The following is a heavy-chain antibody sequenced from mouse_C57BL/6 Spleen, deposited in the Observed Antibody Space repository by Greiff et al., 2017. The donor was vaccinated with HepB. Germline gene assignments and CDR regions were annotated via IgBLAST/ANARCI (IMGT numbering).Heavy chain of an antibody. V-gene: IGHV1-69*01. Sequence: VQLQQPGAELVMPGASVKLSCKASGYTFTSYWMHWVKQRPGQGLEWIGEIDPSDSYTNYNQKFKGKSTLTVDKSSSTAYMQLSSLTSEDSAVYYCARVGEYYGSSYWYFDVWGTGTTVTVSS. CDR2: IDPSDSYT. CDR1: GYTFTSYW. CDR3: ARVGEYYGSSYWYFDV. J-gene: IGHJ1*03. D-gene: IGHD1-1*01.